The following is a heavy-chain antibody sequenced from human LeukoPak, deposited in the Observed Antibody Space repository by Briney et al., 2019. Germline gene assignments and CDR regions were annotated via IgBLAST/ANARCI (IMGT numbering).Heavy chain of an antibody. CDR2: IYSGGST. CDR3: ARAKPKNMVRGLIMRRESRYYFDY. D-gene: IGHD3-10*01. Sequence: ETLSLTCAVYGGSFSGYYWSWIRQPPGKGLEWVSVIYSGGSTYYADSVKGRFTISRDNSKSMLYIQMNSLRAEATAVYYCARAKPKNMVRGLIMRRESRYYFDYWGQGTLVTVSS. V-gene: IGHV3-53*01. CDR1: GGSFSGYY. J-gene: IGHJ4*02.